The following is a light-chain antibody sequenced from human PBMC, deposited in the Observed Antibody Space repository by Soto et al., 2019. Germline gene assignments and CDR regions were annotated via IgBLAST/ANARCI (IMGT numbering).Light chain of an antibody. Sequence: QSVLTQPASVSGSPGQSITISCTGTSSDVGGYNYVSWYQQHPGKAPKLMIYDVSNRPSGVSNRFSGSKSGNTASLTISGVQAEDVAVYYCASYTSSTPPPYVFGTGTKVTVL. V-gene: IGLV2-14*01. J-gene: IGLJ1*01. CDR1: SSDVGGYNY. CDR3: ASYTSSTPPPYV. CDR2: DVS.